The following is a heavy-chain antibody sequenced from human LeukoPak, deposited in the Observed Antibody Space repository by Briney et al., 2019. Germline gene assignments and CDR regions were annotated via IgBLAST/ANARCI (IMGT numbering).Heavy chain of an antibody. J-gene: IGHJ4*02. CDR3: ARQGGDILTGYLDY. Sequence: GGSLRLSCATSGFTFRDYYMSWIRQAPGRGLEWVSYISSSGAYINSADSVKGRFTISRDYPKNSLYLQMSSRRAEDTAVYYCARQGGDILTGYLDYWGQGTLVTVSS. CDR2: ISSSGAYI. D-gene: IGHD3-9*01. CDR1: GFTFRDYY. V-gene: IGHV3-11*03.